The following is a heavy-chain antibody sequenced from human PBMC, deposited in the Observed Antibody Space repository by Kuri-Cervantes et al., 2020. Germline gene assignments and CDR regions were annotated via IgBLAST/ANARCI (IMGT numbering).Heavy chain of an antibody. V-gene: IGHV1-18*04. J-gene: IGHJ4*02. Sequence: ASVKVSCKASGYTFTSYYMHWVRQAPGQGLEWMGWISVYNGNTKYPQKLQGRVTMTTDTSMSTAYMELRSLRSDDTAVYYCAREGSTDTAMVRSRVDHWGQGTLVTVSS. CDR3: AREGSTDTAMVRSRVDH. CDR1: GYTFTSYY. CDR2: ISVYNGNT. D-gene: IGHD5-18*01.